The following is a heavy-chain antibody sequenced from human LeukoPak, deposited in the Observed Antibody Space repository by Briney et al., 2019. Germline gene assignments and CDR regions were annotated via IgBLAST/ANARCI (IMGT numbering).Heavy chain of an antibody. V-gene: IGHV4-4*09. Sequence: SETLSLTCSVCGASVRAYHWTWIRQPPGKGLEWIGYIDTSGTTNYIPSLKSRAFISVDTSKNQFSLKLTSVTAADTAVYYCGGIATAGTVDFWGQGALVTVPS. CDR2: IDTSGTT. CDR3: GGIATAGTVDF. J-gene: IGHJ4*02. D-gene: IGHD6-13*01. CDR1: GASVRAYH.